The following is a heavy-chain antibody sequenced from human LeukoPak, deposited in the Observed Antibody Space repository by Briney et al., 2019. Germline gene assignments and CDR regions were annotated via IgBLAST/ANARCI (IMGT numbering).Heavy chain of an antibody. Sequence: KPSETLSLTCTVSGGSISSGSYYWSWIRQPAGKGLEWIGRIYTSGSTNYNPSLKSRVTMSADTSKNQFSLKLSSVTAADTAVYYCARGVLLWFGKNSIYYFDYWGQGTLVTVSS. CDR2: IYTSGST. V-gene: IGHV4-61*02. CDR3: ARGVLLWFGKNSIYYFDY. CDR1: GGSISSGSYY. D-gene: IGHD3-10*01. J-gene: IGHJ4*02.